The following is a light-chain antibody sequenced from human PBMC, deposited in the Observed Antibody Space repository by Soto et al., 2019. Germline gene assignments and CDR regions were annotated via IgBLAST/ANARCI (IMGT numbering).Light chain of an antibody. CDR1: QSISNF. CDR2: DAS. Sequence: IVLTQSPATLSLSPWERATLSCRASQSISNFLAWYQQKPGQAPRLLIYDASKRATDIPDRFIGSGSGTEFTLTISSLQSEDFAVYYCQQYNNWPPWTFGQGTKVDIK. CDR3: QQYNNWPPWT. V-gene: IGKV3-11*01. J-gene: IGKJ1*01.